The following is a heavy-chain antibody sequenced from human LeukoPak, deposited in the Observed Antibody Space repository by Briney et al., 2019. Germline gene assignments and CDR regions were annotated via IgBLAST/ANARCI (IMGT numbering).Heavy chain of an antibody. CDR2: IYPGDSDT. CDR1: GYSFSSYW. Sequence: KPGESLEISCKGSGYSFSSYWIVWVRQMPGKGLESMGIIYPGDSDTRYSPSFQGQVTISADKSISTAYLQWSSLKASDTAMYYCARLWVATLDSWGQGTLVTVSS. J-gene: IGHJ4*02. D-gene: IGHD5-12*01. V-gene: IGHV5-51*01. CDR3: ARLWVATLDS.